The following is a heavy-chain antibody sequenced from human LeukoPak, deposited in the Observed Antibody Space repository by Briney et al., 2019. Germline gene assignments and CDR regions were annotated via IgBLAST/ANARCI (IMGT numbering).Heavy chain of an antibody. CDR1: GGSISSGDYY. Sequence: SETLSLTCTVSGGSISSGDYYWSWIRQPPGKGLEWIGYIYYSGSTYYNPSLKSRVTISVDTSKNQFSLKLSSVTAADTAVYYCARHGRVGATVGPLWGQGTLVTVSS. D-gene: IGHD1-26*01. V-gene: IGHV4-30-4*08. J-gene: IGHJ4*02. CDR3: ARHGRVGATVGPL. CDR2: IYYSGST.